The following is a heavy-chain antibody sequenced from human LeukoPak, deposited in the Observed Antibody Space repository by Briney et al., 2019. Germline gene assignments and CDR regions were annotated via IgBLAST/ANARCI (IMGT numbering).Heavy chain of an antibody. D-gene: IGHD3-22*01. J-gene: IGHJ6*03. Sequence: SETLSLTCAVYGGSFSGYYWSWIRQPPGKGLEWIGEINHSGSTNYNPSLKSRVTISVDTSKHQFSLKLSSVTAADTAVYYCARGTNYDSSGYPYYYYMDVWGKGTTVTVSS. CDR3: ARGTNYDSSGYPYYYYMDV. V-gene: IGHV4-34*01. CDR2: INHSGST. CDR1: GGSFSGYY.